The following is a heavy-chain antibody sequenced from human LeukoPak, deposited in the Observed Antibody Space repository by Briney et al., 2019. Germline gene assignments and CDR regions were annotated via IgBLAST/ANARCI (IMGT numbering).Heavy chain of an antibody. V-gene: IGHV1-18*01. D-gene: IGHD3-10*01. CDR3: AKSRGSGSYFSWFDP. CDR2: ISAYNGNT. J-gene: IGHJ5*02. Sequence: ASVKVSCKASGYTFTSYGLSWVRQAPGQGLEWMGWISAYNGNTNYAQKLQDRVTMTTDTSTSTAYMELRSLRSDDTAVYYCAKSRGSGSYFSWFDPWGQGTLVTVSS. CDR1: GYTFTSYG.